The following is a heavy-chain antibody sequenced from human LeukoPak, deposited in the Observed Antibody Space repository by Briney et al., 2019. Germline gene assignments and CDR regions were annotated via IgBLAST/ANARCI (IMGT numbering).Heavy chain of an antibody. CDR3: ARGAAEGLDR. CDR1: GYTFTSNA. J-gene: IGHJ5*02. D-gene: IGHD6-13*01. V-gene: IGHV1-3*04. Sequence: GASVKVSCKASGYTFTSNAVHWGRQAPGQRPEWMGWINTGNGNTKYSQKFQGRVTISRDTSANTAYMEVSSLRSEDTAVYYCARGAAEGLDRWGQGTLVTVSS. CDR2: INTGNGNT.